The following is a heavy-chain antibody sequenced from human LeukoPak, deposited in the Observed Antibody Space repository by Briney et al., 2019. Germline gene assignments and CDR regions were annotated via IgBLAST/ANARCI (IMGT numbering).Heavy chain of an antibody. J-gene: IGHJ3*02. CDR3: ASDLGMVTKGFDI. CDR2: ISYIGTT. CDR1: GDSYSRHY. Sequence: SETLSLTCAVSGDSYSRHYWTWMRQPPGRGLEWIGYISYIGTTNYNPSLKSRVPISIDTSKNHISLKLSSVTTSDKAVYYCASDLGMVTKGFDIWGLGTMVSVSS. V-gene: IGHV4-59*11. D-gene: IGHD2-21*02.